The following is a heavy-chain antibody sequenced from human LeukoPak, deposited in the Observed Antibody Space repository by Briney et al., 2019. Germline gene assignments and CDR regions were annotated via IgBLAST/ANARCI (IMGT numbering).Heavy chain of an antibody. D-gene: IGHD1-26*01. CDR1: GYTFTSYY. Sequence: ASVKVSCKASGYTFTSYYIHWVRQAPGQGLEWMGVINPSGGSTNYAQKFQGRVTMTRDTSTTTVHMQLNSLRSEDTAFYYCARDPSGGGFDYWGQGTLVTVSS. CDR2: INPSGGST. CDR3: ARDPSGGGFDY. V-gene: IGHV1-46*01. J-gene: IGHJ4*02.